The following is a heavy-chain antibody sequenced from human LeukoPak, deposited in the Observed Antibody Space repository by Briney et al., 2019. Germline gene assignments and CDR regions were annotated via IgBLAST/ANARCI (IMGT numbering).Heavy chain of an antibody. CDR3: ARDDYDILTGYNYYYYGMDV. Sequence: ASVKVSCTASGYTFTSYGISWVRQAPGQGLEWMGWISAYNGNTNYAQKLQGRVTMTTDTSTSTAYMELRSLRSDDTAVYYCARDDYDILTGYNYYYYGMDVWGQGTTVTVSS. J-gene: IGHJ6*02. V-gene: IGHV1-18*01. CDR2: ISAYNGNT. CDR1: GYTFTSYG. D-gene: IGHD3-9*01.